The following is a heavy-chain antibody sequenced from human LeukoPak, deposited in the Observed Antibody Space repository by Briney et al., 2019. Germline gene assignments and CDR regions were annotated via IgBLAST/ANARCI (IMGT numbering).Heavy chain of an antibody. CDR3: ASETPDYGVDHDAFDI. D-gene: IGHD4-17*01. J-gene: IGHJ3*02. CDR2: IYYSGST. CDR1: GGSISSGGYY. V-gene: IGHV4-31*03. Sequence: SETLSLTCTVSGGSISSGGYYWSWIRQHPGKGLEWIGYIYYSGSTYYNPSLKSRVTISVDTSKNQFSLKLSSVTAADTAVYYCASETPDYGVDHDAFDIWGQGTMVTVSS.